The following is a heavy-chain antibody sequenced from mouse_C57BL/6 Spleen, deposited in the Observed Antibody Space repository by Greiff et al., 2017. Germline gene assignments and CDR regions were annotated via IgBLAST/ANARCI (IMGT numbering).Heavy chain of an antibody. CDR3: ARIDPLYDSYAMDY. CDR1: GFSLTSYG. V-gene: IGHV2-2*01. D-gene: IGHD2-3*01. CDR2: IWSGGST. J-gene: IGHJ4*01. Sequence: QVQLQQSGPGLVQPSQSLSITCTVSGFSLTSYGVHWVRQSPGKGLEWLGVIWSGGSTDYNAAFISRLSISKDNSKSQVFFKMNSLQADDTAIYYCARIDPLYDSYAMDYWGQGTSVTVSS.